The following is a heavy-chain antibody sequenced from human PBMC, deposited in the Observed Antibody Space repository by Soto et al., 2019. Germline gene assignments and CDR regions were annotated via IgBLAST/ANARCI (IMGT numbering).Heavy chain of an antibody. D-gene: IGHD1-26*01. CDR2: VMRKIAGETT. CDR3: TPGVIV. J-gene: IGHJ4*01. Sequence: EGQLVESWGGLVKPGGSLRLSCAGSGFDFTNAWGNWVLQAPGEGLEWVGHVMRKIAGETTEYAAPVKGIFTISRDYSRDTLYMQTESLETEDTPVYYCTPGVIVWGRGTLVTVSP. CDR1: GFDFTNAW. V-gene: IGHV3-15*07.